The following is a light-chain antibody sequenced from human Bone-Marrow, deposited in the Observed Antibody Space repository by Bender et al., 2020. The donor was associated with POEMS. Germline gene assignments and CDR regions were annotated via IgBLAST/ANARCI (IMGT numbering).Light chain of an antibody. CDR2: AVS. CDR3: CSYAGSYVV. V-gene: IGLV2-11*01. CDR1: SSDVGGYQY. J-gene: IGLJ2*01. Sequence: QSALTQPRSVSGSPGQSVTISCTGTSSDVGGYQYVSWYQQHPGKAPKVMIDAVSRRPSGVPDRFSGFKSGNTASLTFSGLQAEDEADYYCCSYAGSYVVFGGGTKLTVL.